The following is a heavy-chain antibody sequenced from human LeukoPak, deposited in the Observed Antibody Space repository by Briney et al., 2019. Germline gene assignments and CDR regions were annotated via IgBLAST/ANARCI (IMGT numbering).Heavy chain of an antibody. CDR1: GASISSSY. Sequence: SETLSLTCTVSGASISSSYWSWIRQPPGKGLEWIGYISYNGNPDYSPSLRSRVTISADTSKNQFSLILSSVTAADTAVYYCARMPRGSSSPFDYWGQGTLVTVSS. CDR2: ISYNGNP. D-gene: IGHD6-6*01. V-gene: IGHV4-59*01. J-gene: IGHJ4*02. CDR3: ARMPRGSSSPFDY.